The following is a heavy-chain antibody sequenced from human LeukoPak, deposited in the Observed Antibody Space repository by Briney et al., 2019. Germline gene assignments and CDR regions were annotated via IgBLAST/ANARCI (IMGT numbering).Heavy chain of an antibody. Sequence: SETLSLTCTVSGGSMSSYYWNWIRQPPGKGLEWIGYIYYSGSTNYNPSLKGRVTMSVDTSKNQFSLNVSSVTAADTAVYYCARDMGFSSGWTNWFDPWGQGTQVTVSS. J-gene: IGHJ5*02. CDR2: IYYSGST. CDR1: GGSMSSYY. V-gene: IGHV4-59*01. D-gene: IGHD6-19*01. CDR3: ARDMGFSSGWTNWFDP.